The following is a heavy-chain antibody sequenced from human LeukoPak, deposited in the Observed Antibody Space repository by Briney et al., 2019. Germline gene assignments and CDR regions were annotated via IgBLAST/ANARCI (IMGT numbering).Heavy chain of an antibody. J-gene: IGHJ4*02. CDR2: ISWNSGSI. D-gene: IGHD6-19*01. V-gene: IGHV3-9*01. Sequence: GGSLRLSCAASGFTFDDYAMHWVRQAPGKGLEWVSGISWNSGSIGYADSVKGRFAISRDNAKNSLYLQMNSLRAEDTALYYCAKDSQWLVSSNFDYWGQGTLVTVSS. CDR1: GFTFDDYA. CDR3: AKDSQWLVSSNFDY.